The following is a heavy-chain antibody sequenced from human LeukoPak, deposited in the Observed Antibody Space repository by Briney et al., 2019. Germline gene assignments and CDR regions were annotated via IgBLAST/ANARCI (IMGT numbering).Heavy chain of an antibody. J-gene: IGHJ5*02. D-gene: IGHD3-16*01. CDR2: IKPNSGGT. V-gene: IGHV1-2*02. Sequence: ASVKVSCKASGYTFTDYYIYWVRQAPGQGLEWMGWIKPNSGGTDYAQKFQGRVTMTRDTSISTAYMELRSLRSDDTAVYYCARDHDSESNWFDPWGQGTLVTVSS. CDR3: ARDHDSESNWFDP. CDR1: GYTFTDYY.